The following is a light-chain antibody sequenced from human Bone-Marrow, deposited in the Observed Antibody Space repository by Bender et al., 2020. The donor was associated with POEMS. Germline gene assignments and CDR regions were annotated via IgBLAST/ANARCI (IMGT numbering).Light chain of an antibody. CDR1: TSDVGSYNL. Sequence: QSALTQPASVSGSPGQSITISCTGTTSDVGSYNLVSWYLQHPGKAPKILIYEVIKRPSGVSSRFSGSKSGNTASLTISGLLAEDEAEYFCCSYAGRNTYVIFGGGTKLTVL. CDR2: EVI. CDR3: CSYAGRNTYVI. V-gene: IGLV2-23*02. J-gene: IGLJ2*01.